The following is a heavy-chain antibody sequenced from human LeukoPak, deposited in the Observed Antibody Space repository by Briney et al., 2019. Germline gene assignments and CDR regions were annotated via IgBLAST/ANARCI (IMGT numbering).Heavy chain of an antibody. CDR3: ARDYRGIRRAGHGFDI. Sequence: SETLSLTCAVSDYSISSDYFWGWIRQPPGKGVEWIGNIYHSGSTYYNPSLKSRVTISVDTSKNQFSLNLSSVTAADTAVYYCARDYRGIRRAGHGFDILGPRTMVTVSS. J-gene: IGHJ3*02. D-gene: IGHD3-10*01. CDR1: DYSISSDYF. V-gene: IGHV4-38-2*02. CDR2: IYHSGST.